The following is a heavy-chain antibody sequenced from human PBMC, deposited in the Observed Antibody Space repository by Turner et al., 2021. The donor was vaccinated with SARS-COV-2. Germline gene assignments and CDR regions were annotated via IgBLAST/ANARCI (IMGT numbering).Heavy chain of an antibody. CDR2: ISYDGSNK. Sequence: QVQLVESGGGVVQPGRSLRLSCAASGFPFSSYGMHWVRQAPGKGLEWVAVISYDGSNKYYADSVKCRFTISRDNSKNTLYLQMNSLRAEDTAVYYCAKDGAPFLLYFGLPTFYFDYWGQGTLVTVSS. CDR3: AKDGAPFLLYFGLPTFYFDY. V-gene: IGHV3-30*18. J-gene: IGHJ4*02. D-gene: IGHD3-10*01. CDR1: GFPFSSYG.